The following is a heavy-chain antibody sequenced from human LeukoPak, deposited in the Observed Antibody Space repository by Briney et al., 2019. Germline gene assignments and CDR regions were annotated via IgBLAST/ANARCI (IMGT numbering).Heavy chain of an antibody. CDR2: ISYDGSNK. Sequence: PGGSLRLSCAASGFTFSSYAMHWVRQAPGKGLEWVAVISYDGSNKYYADSVKGRFTISRDNSKNTLYLQMNSLRAEDTAVYYCASWSHSNYFDYWGQGTLVTVSS. V-gene: IGHV3-30*04. D-gene: IGHD2/OR15-2a*01. CDR1: GFTFSSYA. CDR3: ASWSHSNYFDY. J-gene: IGHJ4*02.